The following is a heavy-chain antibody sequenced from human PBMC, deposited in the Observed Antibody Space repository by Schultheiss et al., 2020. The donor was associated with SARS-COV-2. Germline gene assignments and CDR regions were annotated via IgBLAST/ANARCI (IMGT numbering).Heavy chain of an antibody. CDR2: IYSSGST. D-gene: IGHD5-18*01. CDR1: GGSISNYY. J-gene: IGHJ4*02. Sequence: SETLSLTCTVSGGSISNYYWSWIRQPAGKGLEWIGRIYSSGSTKYNPSLKSRVTMSVDTSKKKYSLNLTSVTAADTAVYYCARTASGYSYGYDGWGQGTLVTVSS. CDR3: ARTASGYSYGYDG. V-gene: IGHV4-4*07.